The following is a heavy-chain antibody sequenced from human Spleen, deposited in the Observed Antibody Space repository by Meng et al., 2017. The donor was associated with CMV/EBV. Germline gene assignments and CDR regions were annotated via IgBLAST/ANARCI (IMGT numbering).Heavy chain of an antibody. CDR1: RGPITSSNF. Sequence: HVQLQESGPGLVKPSGTLSLTLAVSRGPITSSNFWTWVRPGPGKGLEWIGEIYQSGSTNYNPSLKSRVTISVDKFKNQFSLKLGSVTAADTAVYYCARIERRRILKYCGSDCSTTDYWGQGTLVTVSS. J-gene: IGHJ4*02. V-gene: IGHV4-4*02. CDR3: ARIERRRILKYCGSDCSTTDY. CDR2: IYQSGST. D-gene: IGHD2-21*02.